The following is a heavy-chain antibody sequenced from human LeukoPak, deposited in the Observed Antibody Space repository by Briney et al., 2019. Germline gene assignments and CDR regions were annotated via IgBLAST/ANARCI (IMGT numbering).Heavy chain of an antibody. V-gene: IGHV3-64D*09. J-gene: IGHJ4*02. CDR3: VNSRTYYNAIFDF. Sequence: GGSLRLSCSASGFSFSTYAMHWVRQAPGEGLEFVSSISTNGDKTDYADSVKGRFTVSRDNSMNTVFLLMSSLRAEDTALYYCVNSRTYYNAIFDFWGQGTLVTVSS. D-gene: IGHD3-10*01. CDR1: GFSFSTYA. CDR2: ISTNGDKT.